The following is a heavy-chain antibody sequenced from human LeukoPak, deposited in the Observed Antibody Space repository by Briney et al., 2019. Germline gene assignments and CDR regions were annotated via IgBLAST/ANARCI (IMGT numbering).Heavy chain of an antibody. D-gene: IGHD4-23*01. CDR1: GYTFTSYY. CDR3: ARETVEDYLDY. J-gene: IGHJ4*02. Sequence: ASVKVSCKASGYTFTSYYMHWVRQAPGQGLEWMGWISAYNGNTNYAQKLQGRVTMTTDTSTTTAYMELRSLRSDDTAVYYCARETVEDYLDYWGQGTLVTVSS. CDR2: ISAYNGNT. V-gene: IGHV1-18*04.